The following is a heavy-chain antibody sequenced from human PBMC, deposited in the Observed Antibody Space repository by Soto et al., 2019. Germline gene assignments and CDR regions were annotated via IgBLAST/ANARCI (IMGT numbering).Heavy chain of an antibody. V-gene: IGHV3-9*01. CDR1: GFIFDDFA. D-gene: IGHD3-3*01. CDR3: TKVGGLYDFWSGPLHFDL. Sequence: EVQLVESGGGLVQPGRSLRLSCAGSGFIFDDFAIHWVRQAPGKGLEWVSGISWNSDSIGYADSVKGRFTISRDNTKNALYLQMNSLRVEDTALYYCTKVGGLYDFWSGPLHFDLWGQGTLVTVSS. CDR2: ISWNSDSI. J-gene: IGHJ4*02.